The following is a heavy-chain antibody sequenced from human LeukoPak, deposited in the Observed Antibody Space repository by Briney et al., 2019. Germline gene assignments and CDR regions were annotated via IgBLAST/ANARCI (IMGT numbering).Heavy chain of an antibody. CDR1: GFTFRSDW. CDR3: ARVSDY. J-gene: IGHJ4*02. Sequence: GGSLRLSCAASGFTFRSDWMSWVRQSPEKGLEWAANINPDGSATYYVDSVKGRFIISRDNTKNSLYLQMNSLRAEDTAVYYCARVSDYWGQGTLVTVSS. CDR2: INPDGSAT. V-gene: IGHV3-7*01.